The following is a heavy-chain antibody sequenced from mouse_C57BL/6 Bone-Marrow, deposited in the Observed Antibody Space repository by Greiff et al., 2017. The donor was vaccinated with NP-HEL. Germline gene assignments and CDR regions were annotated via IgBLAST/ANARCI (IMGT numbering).Heavy chain of an antibody. Sequence: QVQLKQSGAELVRPGASVTLSCKASGYTFTDYEMHWVKQTPVHGLEWIGAIDPETGGTAYNQKFKGKAILTADKSSSTAYMELRSLTSEDSAVYYCTGGDYYGSSYWYFDVWGTGTTVTVSS. CDR2: IDPETGGT. D-gene: IGHD1-1*01. V-gene: IGHV1-15*01. CDR1: GYTFTDYE. CDR3: TGGDYYGSSYWYFDV. J-gene: IGHJ1*03.